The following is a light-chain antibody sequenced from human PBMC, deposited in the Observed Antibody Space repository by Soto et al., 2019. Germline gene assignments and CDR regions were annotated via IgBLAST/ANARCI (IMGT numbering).Light chain of an antibody. V-gene: IGKV1-39*01. Sequence: DIQMTQSPSSLSASVGDRVTITCRASQNINGFLNWYQQKPGTAPKLLIYVASTLQGGVPSRFSGSGSGTDFTLTISSLHPEDFATYYCQQSYTTPQTFGQGTKVDSK. CDR1: QNINGF. CDR2: VAS. CDR3: QQSYTTPQT. J-gene: IGKJ1*01.